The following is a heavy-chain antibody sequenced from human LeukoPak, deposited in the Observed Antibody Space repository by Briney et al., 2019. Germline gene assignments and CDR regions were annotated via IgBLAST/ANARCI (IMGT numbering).Heavy chain of an antibody. CDR1: GGTFSSYA. V-gene: IGHV1-69*05. CDR2: IIPIFGTA. J-gene: IGHJ5*02. D-gene: IGHD3-3*01. CDR3: ARDGFTIFGVAYLPGWFDP. Sequence: ASVKVSCKAFGGTFSSYAISWVRQAPGQGLEWMGRIIPIFGTANYAQKFQGRVTITTDESTSTAYMELSSLRSEDTAVYYCARDGFTIFGVAYLPGWFDPWGQGTLVTVSS.